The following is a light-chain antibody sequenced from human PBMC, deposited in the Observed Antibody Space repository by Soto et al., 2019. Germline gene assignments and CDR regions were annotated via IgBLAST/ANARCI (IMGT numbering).Light chain of an antibody. CDR2: NDN. V-gene: IGLV1-44*01. CDR3: ASWDDSLNAYV. J-gene: IGLJ1*01. Sequence: QSVLTQPPSASGTPGQRVTMSCSGGSSNIGTNAVNWYQQLPGTAPKLLIYNDNQRPSGIPDRLSASKSGTSASLAISGLQSEDEADYYCASWDDSLNAYVFGPGTKLTVL. CDR1: SSNIGTNA.